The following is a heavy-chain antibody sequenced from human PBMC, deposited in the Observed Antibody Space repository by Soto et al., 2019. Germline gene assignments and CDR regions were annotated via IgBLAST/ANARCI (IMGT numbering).Heavy chain of an antibody. J-gene: IGHJ4*02. V-gene: IGHV4-30-2*01. Sequence: SETLSLTCAVSGGSISSGGYSWSWIRQPPGKGLEWIGYIYHSGSTYYNPSLKSRVTISVDRSKNQFSLKLSSVTAADTAVYYCARAAGPTACSSSSSRTEVNYYFDYWGQGTLVTVSS. CDR1: GGSISSGGYS. D-gene: IGHD6-6*01. CDR2: IYHSGST. CDR3: ARAAGPTACSSSSSRTEVNYYFDY.